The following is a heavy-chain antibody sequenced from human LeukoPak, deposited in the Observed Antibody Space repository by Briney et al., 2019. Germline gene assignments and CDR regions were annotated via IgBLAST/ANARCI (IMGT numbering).Heavy chain of an antibody. Sequence: SVKVSCKASGGTFSSYAISWVRQAPGQGLEWMGGIIPIFGTANYAQKFQGRVTITADKSTSTAYMELSSLRSEDTAVYYCARSSVVAAAGPYYFDYWGQGTLVTVSS. D-gene: IGHD6-13*01. V-gene: IGHV1-69*06. CDR2: IIPIFGTA. CDR1: GGTFSSYA. J-gene: IGHJ4*02. CDR3: ARSSVVAAAGPYYFDY.